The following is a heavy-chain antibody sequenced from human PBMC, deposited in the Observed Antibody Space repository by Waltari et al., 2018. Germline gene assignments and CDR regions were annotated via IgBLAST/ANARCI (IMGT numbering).Heavy chain of an antibody. D-gene: IGHD6-13*01. V-gene: IGHV3-74*01. CDR1: GFTFSRYW. J-gene: IGHJ6*02. Sequence: EEQLVESGGGLIQPGESLRVSCSVSGFTFSRYWMNWVRQGPGRGLVWVARINSDGSDTSYADSVKGRFTISRDNAKNTVYLQMKSLGVEDTAVYYCARMARKTYSSPVAGRDYYYGMDVWGLGTTVTVSS. CDR3: ARMARKTYSSPVAGRDYYYGMDV. CDR2: INSDGSDT.